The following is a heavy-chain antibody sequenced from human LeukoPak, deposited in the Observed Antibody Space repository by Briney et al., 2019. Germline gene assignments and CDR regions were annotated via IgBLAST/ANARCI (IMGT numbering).Heavy chain of an antibody. J-gene: IGHJ3*02. CDR2: IYTSGST. CDR1: GGSISSGSYY. D-gene: IGHD3-22*01. Sequence: SETLSLTCTVSGGSISSGSYYWSWIRQPAGKGLEWIGRIYTSGSTNYNPSLKSRVTISVDTSKNQFSLKLSSVTAADTAVYYCARDLRVHYYDSSGYYGDAFDIWGQGTMVTVSS. CDR3: ARDLRVHYYDSSGYYGDAFDI. V-gene: IGHV4-61*02.